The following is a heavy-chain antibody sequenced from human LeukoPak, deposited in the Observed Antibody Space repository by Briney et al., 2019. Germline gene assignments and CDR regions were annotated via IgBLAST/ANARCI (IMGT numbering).Heavy chain of an antibody. J-gene: IGHJ4*02. CDR1: GFTFSSYT. V-gene: IGHV3-21*01. CDR3: ARDPVVPDDGYYFDY. CDR2: ISPCSSYI. D-gene: IGHD2-2*01. Sequence: GGSLRLSCAASGFTFSSYTMNWVRQAPGKGLEWVSTISPCSSYIYYADSVKGRFTISRDNAKNSLYLQMNSLRPEDTAVYYCARDPVVPDDGYYFDYWGQGTLVTVSS.